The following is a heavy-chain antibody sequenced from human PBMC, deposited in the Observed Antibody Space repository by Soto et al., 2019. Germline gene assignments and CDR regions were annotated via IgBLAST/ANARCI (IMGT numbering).Heavy chain of an antibody. CDR2: AYYSGST. CDR1: GGSISHYY. V-gene: IGHV4-59*01. D-gene: IGHD2-8*01. Sequence: NPSETLSLTCTGSGGSISHYYWSWIRQSPGKGLEWIGYAYYSGSTDYNPSLKSRVTMSVDTSKNQVSLKLNSVTTADTAVYYCSRDRSTYGGGGTGEVKENWFDPWGPGTRVTVSS. CDR3: SRDRSTYGGGGTGEVKENWFDP. J-gene: IGHJ5*02.